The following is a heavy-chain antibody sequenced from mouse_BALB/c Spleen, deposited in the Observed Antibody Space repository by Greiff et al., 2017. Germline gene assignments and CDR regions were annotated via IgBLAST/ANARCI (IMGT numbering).Heavy chain of an antibody. D-gene: IGHD1-1*01. J-gene: IGHJ2*01. CDR2: IWGDGST. CDR1: GFSLTGYG. Sequence: VKLMESGPGLVAPSQSLSITCTVSGFSLTGYGVNWVRQPPGKGLEWLGMIWGDGSTDYNSALKSRLSISKDNSKSQVFLKMNSLQTDDTARYYCARGPLITTVVADYFDYWGQGTTLTVSS. V-gene: IGHV2-6-7*01. CDR3: ARGPLITTVVADYFDY.